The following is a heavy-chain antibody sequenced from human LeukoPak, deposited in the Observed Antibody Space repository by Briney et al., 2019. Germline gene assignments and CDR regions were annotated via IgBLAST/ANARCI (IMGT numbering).Heavy chain of an antibody. CDR2: INSDGSST. CDR1: GFTFSSYW. Sequence: GGSLRLSCAASGFTFSSYWMHWVRQAPGKGLVWVSSINSDGSSTSYADSVKGRFTISRDNAKNTLYLQMNSLRAEDTAVYYCASLTYYYDSSGYYLFDYWAREPWSPSPQ. CDR3: ASLTYYYDSSGYYLFDY. J-gene: IGHJ4*02. D-gene: IGHD3-22*01. V-gene: IGHV3-74*01.